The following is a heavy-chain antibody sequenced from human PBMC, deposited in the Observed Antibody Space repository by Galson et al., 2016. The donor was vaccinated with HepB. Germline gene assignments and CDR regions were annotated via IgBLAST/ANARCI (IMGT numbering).Heavy chain of an antibody. CDR1: GFAFSTYG. V-gene: IGHV3-23*01. CDR2: ISGSAGGT. D-gene: IGHD1-26*01. J-gene: IGHJ4*02. CDR3: AKDLAEVVGATTFFH. Sequence: SLRLSCAASGFAFSTYGMSWVRQAPGKGLEWVSTISGSAGGTYYADSVKGRFTISRDNSKNTLYLQMNSLRAEDTAVYSCAKDLAEVVGATTFFHWGQGTLVTVSS.